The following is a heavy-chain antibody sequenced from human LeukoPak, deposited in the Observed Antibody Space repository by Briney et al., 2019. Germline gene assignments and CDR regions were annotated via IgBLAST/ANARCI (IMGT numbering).Heavy chain of an antibody. D-gene: IGHD6-13*01. CDR1: GYTFTSYG. Sequence: ASVKVSCKASGYTFTSYGISWVRQAPGQGLEWMGWISAYNGNTNYAQKLQGRVTMTTDTSTSTAYMELRSLRSDDTAVYYCARETPRRIAAAGTFDYWGQGTLVTVSS. CDR3: ARETPRRIAAAGTFDY. CDR2: ISAYNGNT. J-gene: IGHJ4*02. V-gene: IGHV1-18*01.